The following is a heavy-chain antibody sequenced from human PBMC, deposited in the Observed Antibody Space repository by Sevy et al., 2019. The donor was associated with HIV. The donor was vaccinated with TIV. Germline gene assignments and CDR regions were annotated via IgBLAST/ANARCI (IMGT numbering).Heavy chain of an antibody. CDR1: GFTFNNYF. J-gene: IGHJ4*02. D-gene: IGHD3-10*01. CDR3: AKLPSTVMFREKGY. Sequence: GGSLRLSCAASGFTFNNYFMTWVRQAPGTGLEWVSTINKGGDITYYADSVKGRFTISRDTSKNTLFLQMHSLGAEDTAVYYCAKLPSTVMFREKGYWGQGTRVTVSS. CDR2: INKGGDIT. V-gene: IGHV3-23*01.